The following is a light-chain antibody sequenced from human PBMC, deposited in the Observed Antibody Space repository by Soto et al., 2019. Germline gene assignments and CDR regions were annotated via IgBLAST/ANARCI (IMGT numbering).Light chain of an antibody. Sequence: DIQMTQSPSSLSASVGDRVTIACRASQSITTYLHWYQQKPGKAPKLLIYAASSLQSGVPSRFSGSGSGTDFTLTISSLQLEDFATYYCQQSYSSPRTFGQGTKLEIK. V-gene: IGKV1-39*01. CDR1: QSITTY. J-gene: IGKJ2*01. CDR2: AAS. CDR3: QQSYSSPRT.